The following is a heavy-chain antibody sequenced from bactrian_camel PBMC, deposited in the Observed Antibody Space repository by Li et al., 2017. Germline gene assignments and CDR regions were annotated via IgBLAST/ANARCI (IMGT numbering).Heavy chain of an antibody. D-gene: IGHD3*01. CDR2: ISGDGST. J-gene: IGHJ6*01. CDR3: AAGTRIIVGDYCDGITA. CDR1: FFILDDFD. V-gene: IGHV3S66*01. Sequence: DVQLVESGGGSVQAGESLRLSCKPSFFILDDFDMMWYRQAPGNECELVSSISGDGSTYYTDAVKGRFTISQDNAKNIIYLQMSSLTPDDTAMYYCAAGTRIIVGDYCDGITAWGQGTQVTVS.